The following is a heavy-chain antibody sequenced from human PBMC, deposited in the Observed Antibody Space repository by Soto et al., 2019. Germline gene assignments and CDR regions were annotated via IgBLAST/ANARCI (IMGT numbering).Heavy chain of an antibody. CDR1: GGSISSGDYY. D-gene: IGHD4-17*01. J-gene: IGHJ4*02. V-gene: IGHV4-30-4*01. CDR3: ARDYGGKVLDY. CDR2: IYYSGST. Sequence: SETVSLTCTVSGGSISSGDYYWGWIRQPPGKGLEWIGYIYYSGSTYYNPSLKSRVTISVDTSISVDTSKNQFSLKLSSVTAADTAVYYCARDYGGKVLDYWGQGTLVTVSS.